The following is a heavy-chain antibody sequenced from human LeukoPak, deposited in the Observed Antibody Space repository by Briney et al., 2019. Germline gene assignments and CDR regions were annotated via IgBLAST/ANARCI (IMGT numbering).Heavy chain of an antibody. CDR2: ITISGHTK. CDR3: ARGDPHADL. CDR1: GFDLHTYE. V-gene: IGHV3-48*03. Sequence: GGSLRLSSAASGFDLHTYEMNWVRQAPGKGLEWIADITISGHTKNYADSVKGRFTISRDSARTSLYLQMNSLRVEDTGVYFCARGDPHADLWGQGTLVTVSS. J-gene: IGHJ5*02.